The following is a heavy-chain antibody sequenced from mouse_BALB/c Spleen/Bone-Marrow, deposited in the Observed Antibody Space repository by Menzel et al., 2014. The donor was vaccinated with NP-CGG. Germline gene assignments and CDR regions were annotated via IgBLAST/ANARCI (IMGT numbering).Heavy chain of an antibody. CDR2: IRLKSNNYAT. D-gene: IGHD2-1*01. Sequence: EVMLVESGGGLVQPGGSMKLSCVASGFTFSNYWMNWVRQSPEKGLEWVAEIRLKSNNYATHYAESVKGRFTISRDDSKSNVYLQMNNLRAEDTGIYYCTRGIYYGNYYAMDYWGQGTSVTVSS. J-gene: IGHJ4*01. V-gene: IGHV6-6*02. CDR3: TRGIYYGNYYAMDY. CDR1: GFTFSNYW.